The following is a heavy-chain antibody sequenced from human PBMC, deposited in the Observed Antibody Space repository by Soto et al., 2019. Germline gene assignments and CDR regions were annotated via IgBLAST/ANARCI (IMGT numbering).Heavy chain of an antibody. CDR2: IYYSGDT. Sequence: QVQLQESGSGLVEPSQTLSLTCNVSGDSISSGGYHWSWIRQHPGKGLEWIVYIYYSGDTYYNPSLKSRVAISVHTSKKQFSLNLSSATAADTAVYYCARLAYSSRGGQFFDYWGQGVLVTVSS. V-gene: IGHV4-31*03. J-gene: IGHJ4*02. CDR1: GDSISSGGYH. CDR3: ARLAYSSRGGQFFDY. D-gene: IGHD6-13*01.